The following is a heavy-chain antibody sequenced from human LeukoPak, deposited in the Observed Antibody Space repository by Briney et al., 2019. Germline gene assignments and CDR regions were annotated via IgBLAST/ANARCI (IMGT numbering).Heavy chain of an antibody. V-gene: IGHV4-30-4*08. D-gene: IGHD3-10*01. CDR2: IYYSGST. CDR3: ARESSLLWFGENWFDP. J-gene: IGHJ5*02. Sequence: SETLSLTCTVSGGSISSGDYYWSWIRQPPGKGLEWIGYIYYSGSTYYNPSLKSRVTISVDTSKNQFSLMLSSVTAADTAVYYCARESSLLWFGENWFDPWGQGTLVTVSS. CDR1: GGSISSGDYY.